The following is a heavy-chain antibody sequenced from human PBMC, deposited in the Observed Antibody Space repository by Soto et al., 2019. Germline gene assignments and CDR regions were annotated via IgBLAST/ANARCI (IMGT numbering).Heavy chain of an antibody. J-gene: IGHJ6*02. CDR3: ATGEKIQLWSNYYYGMDV. D-gene: IGHD5-18*01. V-gene: IGHV1-24*01. Sequence: ASVKVSCKVSGYTLTELSMHWVRQAPGKGLEWMGGFDPEVGETIYAQKFQGRVTMTEDTSTDTAYMELSSLRSEDTAVYYCATGEKIQLWSNYYYGMDVWGQGTTVTVSS. CDR1: GYTLTELS. CDR2: FDPEVGET.